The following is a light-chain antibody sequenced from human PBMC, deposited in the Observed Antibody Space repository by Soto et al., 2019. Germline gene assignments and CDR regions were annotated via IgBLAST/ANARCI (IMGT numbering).Light chain of an antibody. CDR3: EEYDSFPPM. CDR2: GAS. J-gene: IGKJ1*01. CDR1: QSVSSSY. Sequence: ENVLTQSPGTLSLSPGERATLSCRASQSVSSSYLAWYQQKPGQAPRLLIYGASSRDAGIPDRFSGSGSGTDFTLTISRLEPEDLVVYSCEEYDSFPPMFGQGTKVEVK. V-gene: IGKV3-20*01.